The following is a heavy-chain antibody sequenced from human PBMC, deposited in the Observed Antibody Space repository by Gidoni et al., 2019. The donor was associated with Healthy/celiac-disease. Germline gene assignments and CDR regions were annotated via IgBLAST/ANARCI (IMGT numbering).Heavy chain of an antibody. CDR3: AGGETDWGLDY. CDR2: ISTSGST. D-gene: IGHD7-27*01. CDR1: GGPISSYY. Sequence: QVQLQESGPGLVKPSETLPLTCTVSGGPISSYYWSWIRQPAGKGLEWIGRISTSGSTNYNPSLKSRVTMSVDTSKNQFSLKLSSVTAADTAVYYCAGGETDWGLDYWGQGTLVTVSS. J-gene: IGHJ4*02. V-gene: IGHV4-4*07.